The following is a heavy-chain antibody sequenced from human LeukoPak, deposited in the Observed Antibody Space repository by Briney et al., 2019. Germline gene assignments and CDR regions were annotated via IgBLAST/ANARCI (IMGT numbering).Heavy chain of an antibody. CDR2: ISGSGGST. CDR3: AKALPQYSGDGGYYFDY. D-gene: IGHD6-19*01. CDR1: GFTFSSYG. Sequence: GGSLRLSCAASGFTFSSYGMSWVRQAPGKGLEWVSAISGSGGSTYYADSVKGRFTISRDNSKNTLYLQMNSLRAEDTAVYYCAKALPQYSGDGGYYFDYWGQGTLVTVSS. V-gene: IGHV3-23*01. J-gene: IGHJ4*02.